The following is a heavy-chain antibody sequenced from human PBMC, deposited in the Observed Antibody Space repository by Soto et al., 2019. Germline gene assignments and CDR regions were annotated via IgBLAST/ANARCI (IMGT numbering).Heavy chain of an antibody. CDR3: AKGAVGYSFAYFDY. D-gene: IGHD2-15*01. V-gene: IGHV3-23*01. Sequence: EVHLLESGGGLVQPGGSLRLSCAASGFTFSDSVMSWVRQAPGKGLEWVATINTRGGSTSYASAKGRFTISRDNSKNTLSLQMDSLRAEDTAVYYCAKGAVGYSFAYFDYWGQGALVTVSS. J-gene: IGHJ4*02. CDR2: INTRGGST. CDR1: GFTFSDSV.